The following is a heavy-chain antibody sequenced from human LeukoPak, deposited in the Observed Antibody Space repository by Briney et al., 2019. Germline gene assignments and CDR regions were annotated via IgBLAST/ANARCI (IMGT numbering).Heavy chain of an antibody. CDR3: AGFNSPNYGDYGKFDY. CDR2: IKQDGSEK. J-gene: IGHJ4*02. V-gene: IGHV3-7*03. CDR1: GFTFSSYW. D-gene: IGHD4-17*01. Sequence: GGSLRLSCAASGFTFSSYWMSWVRQAPGKGLEWVANIKQDGSEKYYVDSVKGRFTISRDNAKNSLYLQMNSLRAEDTAVYYCAGFNSPNYGDYGKFDYWGQGTLVTVSS.